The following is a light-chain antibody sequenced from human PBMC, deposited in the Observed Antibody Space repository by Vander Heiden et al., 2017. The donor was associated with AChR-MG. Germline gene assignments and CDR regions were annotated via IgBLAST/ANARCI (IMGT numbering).Light chain of an antibody. Sequence: QSVLTQPPSVSGAPGQSVTISCTGSSSNIGAGYDVRWYQQLPGTAPKLLIYGNSNRPSGVPDRFSGSKSGTSASLAITGIQAEDEADYYCQSYDSSLGGSVFGGGTKLTVL. CDR1: SSNIGAGYD. CDR2: GNS. J-gene: IGLJ3*02. V-gene: IGLV1-40*01. CDR3: QSYDSSLGGSV.